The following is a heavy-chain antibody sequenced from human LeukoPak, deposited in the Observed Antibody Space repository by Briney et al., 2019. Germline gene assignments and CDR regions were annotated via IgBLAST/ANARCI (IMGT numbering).Heavy chain of an antibody. CDR1: GYTFTGYY. Sequence: AASVKVSCKASGYTFTGYYMHWVRQAPGQGLEWMGRINPNSGGTNYAQKFQGRVTMTRDTSISTAYMELSRLRSDDTAVYYCASGPIRGARDPAYYYYGMDVWGRGTTVTVSS. V-gene: IGHV1-2*06. D-gene: IGHD1-26*01. CDR2: INPNSGGT. CDR3: ASGPIRGARDPAYYYYGMDV. J-gene: IGHJ6*02.